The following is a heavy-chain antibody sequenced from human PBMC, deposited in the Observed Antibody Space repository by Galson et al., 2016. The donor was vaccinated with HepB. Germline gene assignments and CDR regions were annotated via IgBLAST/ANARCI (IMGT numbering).Heavy chain of an antibody. V-gene: IGHV4-59*01. CDR3: AASRPRYCSGGRCFMDV. D-gene: IGHD2-15*01. Sequence: CTVSGGSIRSYYWSWIRQSPGKGLEWIGYIYYSGSTNYNPSLKSRVTISVDTSKNQFSLKLRSVTAADTAVYYCAASRPRYCSGGRCFMDVWGQGTTVTVSS. CDR1: GGSIRSYY. J-gene: IGHJ6*02. CDR2: IYYSGST.